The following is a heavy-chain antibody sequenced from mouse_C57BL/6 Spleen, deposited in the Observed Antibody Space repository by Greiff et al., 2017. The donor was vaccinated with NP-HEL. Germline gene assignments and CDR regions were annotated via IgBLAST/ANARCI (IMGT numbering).Heavy chain of an antibody. Sequence: EVQLQQSGPELVKPGASVKTPCKASGYTFTDYNMDWVKQSHGKSLEWIGDINPNNGGTIYNQKFKGKATLTVDKSSSTAYMELRSLTSEDTAVYYCARSPIYDGYYEGGFAYWGQGTLVTVSA. D-gene: IGHD2-3*01. V-gene: IGHV1-18*01. CDR2: INPNNGGT. CDR3: ARSPIYDGYYEGGFAY. J-gene: IGHJ3*01. CDR1: GYTFTDYN.